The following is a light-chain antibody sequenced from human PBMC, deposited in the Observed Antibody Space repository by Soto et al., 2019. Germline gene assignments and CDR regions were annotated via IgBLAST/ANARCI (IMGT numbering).Light chain of an antibody. CDR1: QSVSIN. CDR2: GAS. V-gene: IGKV3-20*01. CDR3: QQYGSSPIT. J-gene: IGKJ5*01. Sequence: IVMTQSPATLSASPGERATLSCKASQSVSINLSWYQQKPGQAPRLLIYGASTRATGIPDRFSGSGSGTDFTLTISRLEPEDFAVYYCQQYGSSPITFGQGTRLEIK.